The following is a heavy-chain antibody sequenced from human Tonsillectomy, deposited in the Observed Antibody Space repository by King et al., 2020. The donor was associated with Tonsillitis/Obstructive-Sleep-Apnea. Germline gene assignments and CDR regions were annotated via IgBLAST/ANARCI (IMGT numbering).Heavy chain of an antibody. D-gene: IGHD6-6*01. J-gene: IGHJ4*02. Sequence: QLQESGPGLVKPSETLSLTCTVSGGSVSSGGYYWSWIRQPPGKGLEWIGDIYYSGSTNDNPSLKSRVTISVDTSKNQFSLKLTSVTAADTAMYYCARTISSASRVFDYWGQATLVTVSS. CDR3: ARTISSASRVFDY. V-gene: IGHV4-61*08. CDR2: IYYSGST. CDR1: GGSVSSGGYY.